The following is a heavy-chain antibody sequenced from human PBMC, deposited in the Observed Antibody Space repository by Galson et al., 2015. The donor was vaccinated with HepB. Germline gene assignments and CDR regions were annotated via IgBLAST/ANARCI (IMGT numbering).Heavy chain of an antibody. D-gene: IGHD1-1*01. CDR1: GFTFSSYS. J-gene: IGHJ4*02. CDR3: ARDAGGRVRVDY. CDR2: ISSSSSYI. Sequence: SLRLSCAASGFTFSSYSMNWVRQAPGKGLEWVSSISSSSSYIYYADSVKGRFTISRDNAKNSLYLQMNSLRAEDTAVYYCARDAGGRVRVDYWGQGTLVTVSS. V-gene: IGHV3-21*01.